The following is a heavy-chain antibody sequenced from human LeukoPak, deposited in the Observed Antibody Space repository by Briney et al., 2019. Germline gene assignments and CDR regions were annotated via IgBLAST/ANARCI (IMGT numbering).Heavy chain of an antibody. V-gene: IGHV3-11*06. J-gene: IGHJ4*02. CDR1: GFTFSDYY. D-gene: IGHD6-19*01. CDR3: ARGGIEVAGTKSY. CDR2: ISSSSSYT. Sequence: GGSLRLSCAASGFTFSDYYMSWLRQAPGKGLEWVSYISSSSSYTNYADSVKGRFTISRDNAKNSLYLQMNSLRAEDTAVYYCARGGIEVAGTKSYWGQGTLVTVSS.